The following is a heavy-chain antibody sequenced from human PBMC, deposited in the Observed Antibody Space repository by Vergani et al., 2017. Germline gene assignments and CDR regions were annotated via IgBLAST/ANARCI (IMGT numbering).Heavy chain of an antibody. CDR3: ARGGSSGWYGKD. V-gene: IGHV1-2*06. CDR2: INPNSGGP. CDR1: GYTFTGYY. J-gene: IGHJ4*02. Sequence: QVQLVQSGAEVKKPGASVKVSCKASGYTFTGYYMHWVRQAPGQGLEWMGRINPNSGGPNYAQKFQGRVTMTMDTSISTAYVELSRLRSDDTAVYYCARGGSSGWYGKDWGQGTLVTGSS. D-gene: IGHD6-19*01.